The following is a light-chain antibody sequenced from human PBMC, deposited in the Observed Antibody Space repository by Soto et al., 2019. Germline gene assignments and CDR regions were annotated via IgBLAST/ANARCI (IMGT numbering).Light chain of an antibody. J-gene: IGKJ4*01. CDR3: QQYHHYPFT. V-gene: IGKV1-16*01. Sequence: DIQMTQSPSSLSASVGDRVTITCRASQGVNMYLAWFQQKPGKAPKSLIYGASRLQSGVPPRFSGSGSGTDFTLTISSLQPEDASTYYCQQYHHYPFTFGGGTKVEI. CDR2: GAS. CDR1: QGVNMY.